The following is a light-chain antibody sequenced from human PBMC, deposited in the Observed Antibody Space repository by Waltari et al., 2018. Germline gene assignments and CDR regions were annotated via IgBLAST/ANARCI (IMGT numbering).Light chain of an antibody. CDR2: DVN. CDR3: CSYAGTYTSYMF. J-gene: IGLJ2*01. CDR1: SSDVGGSNY. Sequence: QSALTQPRSASGSPGQSVTIPCTGTSSDVGGSNYVHCSQQHPYKAPKLMIYDVNKRPSGVPDRFSGSKSGNTASLTISGLQAEDEADYYCCSYAGTYTSYMFFGGGTKLTVL. V-gene: IGLV2-11*01.